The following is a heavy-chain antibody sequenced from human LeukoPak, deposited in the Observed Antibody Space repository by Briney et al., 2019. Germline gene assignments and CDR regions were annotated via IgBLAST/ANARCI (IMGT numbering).Heavy chain of an antibody. Sequence: GSLRLSCAASGFTFSTYDMSWIRQPPGKGLEWIGYIFYTGGTNYSPSLKSRVTISVDTSKNQFSLNLSSVTAADTAVYYCARSRWHDKFDFWGQGTLVTVSS. CDR1: GFTFSTYD. J-gene: IGHJ4*02. CDR3: ARSRWHDKFDF. CDR2: IFYTGGT. D-gene: IGHD1-1*01. V-gene: IGHV4-59*08.